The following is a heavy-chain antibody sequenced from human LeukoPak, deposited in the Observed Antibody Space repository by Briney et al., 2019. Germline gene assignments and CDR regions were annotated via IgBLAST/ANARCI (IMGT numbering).Heavy chain of an antibody. D-gene: IGHD4-17*01. Sequence: SETLSLTCAVYGRSFSGYYWSWIRQPPGKGLEWIGEINHSGSTNYNPSLKSRVTISVDTSKNQFSLKLSSVTAADTAVYYCVRSKSGTYGWFDPWGQGTLVTVSS. CDR1: GRSFSGYY. CDR2: INHSGST. V-gene: IGHV4-34*01. J-gene: IGHJ5*02. CDR3: VRSKSGTYGWFDP.